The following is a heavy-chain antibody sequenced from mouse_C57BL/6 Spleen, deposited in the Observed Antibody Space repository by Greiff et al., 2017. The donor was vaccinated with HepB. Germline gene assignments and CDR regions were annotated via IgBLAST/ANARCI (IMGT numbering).Heavy chain of an antibody. J-gene: IGHJ3*01. CDR2: IDPENGDT. Sequence: EVQLQESGAELVRSGASVKLSCTASGFNIKDDYMHWVKQRPEQGLEWIGWIDPENGDTEYASKFQGKATITADTSSNTAYLQLSSLTSEDTAVYYCTTGYDYDGAYWGQGTLVTVSA. D-gene: IGHD2-4*01. CDR3: TTGYDYDGAY. CDR1: GFNIKDDY. V-gene: IGHV14-4*01.